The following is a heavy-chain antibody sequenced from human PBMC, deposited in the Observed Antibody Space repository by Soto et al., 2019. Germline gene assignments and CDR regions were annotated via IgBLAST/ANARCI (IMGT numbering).Heavy chain of an antibody. CDR3: AKGLYCTNGVCYYWYFDL. V-gene: IGHV3-23*01. CDR1: GFTFSSYA. Sequence: GGSLRLSCAASGFTFSSYAMSWVRQAPGKGLEWVSAISGSGGSTYYADSVKGRFTISRDNSKNTLYLQMNSLRAEDTAVYYCAKGLYCTNGVCYYWYFDLWGRGTLVTVAS. J-gene: IGHJ2*01. CDR2: ISGSGGST. D-gene: IGHD2-8*01.